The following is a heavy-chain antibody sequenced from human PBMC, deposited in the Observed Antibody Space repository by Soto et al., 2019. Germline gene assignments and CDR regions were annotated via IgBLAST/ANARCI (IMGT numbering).Heavy chain of an antibody. J-gene: IGHJ6*02. D-gene: IGHD1-26*01. CDR3: ARGGQECSNSGCGYIYDGMDV. V-gene: IGHV1-18*01. CDR2: ISAYNGNR. Sequence: ASVKVSCKASGYTFSHYGIGWVRQAPGQGLEWMGWISAYNGNRHFAEGLRGRITMTTNTTTSTADMELRSLSSDDTAVYYCARGGQECSNSGCGYIYDGMDVWGQGSTVTVSS. CDR1: GYTFSHYG.